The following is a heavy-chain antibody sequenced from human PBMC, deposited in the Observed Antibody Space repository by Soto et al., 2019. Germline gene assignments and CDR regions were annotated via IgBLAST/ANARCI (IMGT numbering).Heavy chain of an antibody. J-gene: IGHJ4*02. V-gene: IGHV4-39*01. CDR1: VAAISSTHYH. CDR3: GRLDYAGTFHQPYHFTH. CDR2: IFYSGAT. D-gene: IGHD3-16*01. Sequence: SWTLALTCTSSVAAISSTHYHWGWVGQPPGKGPEWIVNIFYSGATFYNPSLESRLSISVDTSSNLFSLKLSSVTAADSAVYFCGRLDYAGTFHQPYHFTHWGQGALVTVSS.